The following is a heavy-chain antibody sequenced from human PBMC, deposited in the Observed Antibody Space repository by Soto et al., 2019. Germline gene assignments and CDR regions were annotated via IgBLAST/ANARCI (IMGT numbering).Heavy chain of an antibody. J-gene: IGHJ4*02. CDR1: GGSINNGGYY. V-gene: IGHV4-31*03. CDR2: IFYSGNT. CDR3: AREGSYGRYFFDY. D-gene: IGHD5-18*01. Sequence: QVQLQESGPGLVKPSQTLSLTCSVSGGSINNGGYYWSWIRQSPGKGLEWIGNIFYSGNTYNNPSLRSRINISVDTSKNQFSLKLSSVTAADTAVYYCAREGSYGRYFFDYWGQGTLVTVSS.